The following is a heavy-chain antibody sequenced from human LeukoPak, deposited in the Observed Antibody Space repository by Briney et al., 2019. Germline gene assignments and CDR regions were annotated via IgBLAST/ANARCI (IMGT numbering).Heavy chain of an antibody. CDR2: INPNSGGT. D-gene: IGHD1-1*01. Sequence: ASVKVSCKASGYTFTGYYMHWVRQAPGQGLEWMGWINPNSGGTNYAQKFQGWVTMTRDTSISTAYMELSRLRSDDTAVYYCARGTWTSGGHYYYYGMDVWGQGTTVTVSS. J-gene: IGHJ6*02. V-gene: IGHV1-2*04. CDR3: ARGTWTSGGHYYYYGMDV. CDR1: GYTFTGYY.